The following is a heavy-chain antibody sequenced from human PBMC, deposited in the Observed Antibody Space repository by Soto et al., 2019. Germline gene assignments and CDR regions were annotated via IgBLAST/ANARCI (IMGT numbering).Heavy chain of an antibody. Sequence: PSETLSLTCTVSGGSISSSSYYWGWIRQPPGKGLEWIGSIYYSGSTYYNPSLKSRVTISVDTSKNQFSLKLSSATAADTAVYYRVAGSSPFFDYWGQGTLVTVSS. CDR3: VAGSSPFFDY. CDR1: GGSISSSSYY. CDR2: IYYSGST. V-gene: IGHV4-39*01. D-gene: IGHD1-26*01. J-gene: IGHJ4*02.